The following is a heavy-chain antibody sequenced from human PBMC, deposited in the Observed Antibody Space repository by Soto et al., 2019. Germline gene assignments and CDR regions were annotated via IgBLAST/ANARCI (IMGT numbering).Heavy chain of an antibody. D-gene: IGHD5-12*01. Sequence: SETLSLTCTVSGGSISSYYWSWIRQPPGKGLEWIGYIYYSGSTNYNPSLKSRVTISVDTSKNQFSLKLSSVTAADTAVYYCARTYSGSDYNWFDPWGQGNLLTVSS. CDR1: GGSISSYY. J-gene: IGHJ5*02. CDR3: ARTYSGSDYNWFDP. V-gene: IGHV4-59*01. CDR2: IYYSGST.